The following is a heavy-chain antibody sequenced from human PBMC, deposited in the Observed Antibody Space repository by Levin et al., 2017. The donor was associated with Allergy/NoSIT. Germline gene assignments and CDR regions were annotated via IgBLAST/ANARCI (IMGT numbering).Heavy chain of an antibody. CDR3: ARGVVYYYDSSFDY. J-gene: IGHJ4*02. CDR2: INHSGST. CDR1: GGSFSGSY. D-gene: IGHD3-22*01. V-gene: IGHV4-34*01. Sequence: SQTLSLPCAVYGGSFSGSYWSWIRQPPGKGLEWIGEINHSGSTNYNPSLKSRVTISVDTSKNQFSLKLSSVTAADTAVYYCARGVVYYYDSSFDYWGQGTLVTVSS.